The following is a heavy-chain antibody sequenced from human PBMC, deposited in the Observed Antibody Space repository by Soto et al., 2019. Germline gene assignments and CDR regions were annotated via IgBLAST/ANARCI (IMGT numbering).Heavy chain of an antibody. CDR1: GYKFNTYG. J-gene: IGHJ4*02. CDR2: ISGNNGNT. Sequence: EASVKVSCKASGYKFNTYGITWVRQAPGQGLEWKGWISGNNGNTKYPQKFQGRVTMTTDTSTSAAYMELRSLRSDDTAVYYCARDMWSFGSGSYSVDYWGQGTPVTVSS. V-gene: IGHV1-18*01. CDR3: ARDMWSFGSGSYSVDY. D-gene: IGHD3-10*01.